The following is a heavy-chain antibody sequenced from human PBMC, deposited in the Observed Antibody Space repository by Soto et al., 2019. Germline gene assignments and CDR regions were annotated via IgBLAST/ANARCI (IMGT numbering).Heavy chain of an antibody. V-gene: IGHV3-74*01. J-gene: IGHJ6*02. D-gene: IGHD6-13*01. CDR1: GFTFSSYW. CDR2: INSDGSST. Sequence: GGSLRLSCAASGFTFSSYWMHWVRQAPGKGLVWVSRINSDGSSTSYADSVKGRFTISRDNAKSIAYLQMNTLRTEDTAVYYCARYMYTSRYSYFGMVVWGHGTTVTVSS. CDR3: ARYMYTSRYSYFGMVV.